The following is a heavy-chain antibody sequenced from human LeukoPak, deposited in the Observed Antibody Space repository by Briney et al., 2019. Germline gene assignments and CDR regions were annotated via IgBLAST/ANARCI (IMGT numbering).Heavy chain of an antibody. CDR1: GGSISRSSYY. Sequence: SETLSLTCSVSGGSISRSSYYWGWIRQPPGKGLEWIGSIYYSGSTYYNPSLKSRVTISVDTSKNQFSLKLSSVTAADTAVYYCASGPRPFEYWGQGTLVTVSS. J-gene: IGHJ4*02. CDR2: IYYSGST. V-gene: IGHV4-39*01. CDR3: ASGPRPFEY.